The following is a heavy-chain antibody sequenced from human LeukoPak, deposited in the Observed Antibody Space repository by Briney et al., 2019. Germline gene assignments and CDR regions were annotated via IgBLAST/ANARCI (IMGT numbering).Heavy chain of an antibody. V-gene: IGHV3-30*04. CDR3: ARDWVDGYYYGMDV. D-gene: IGHD5-12*01. Sequence: GGSLRLSCAASGFTFSSYAMHWVRQAPGKGLEWVAVISYDGSNKYYADSVKGRFTISRDDSKNTLYLQMNSLRAEDTAVYYCARDWVDGYYYGMDVWGKGTTVTVSS. J-gene: IGHJ6*04. CDR1: GFTFSSYA. CDR2: ISYDGSNK.